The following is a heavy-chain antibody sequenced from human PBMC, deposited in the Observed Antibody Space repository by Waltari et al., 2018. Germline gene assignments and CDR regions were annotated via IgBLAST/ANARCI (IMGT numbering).Heavy chain of an antibody. CDR2: IMTDGREE. CDR1: GSTLSNYW. J-gene: IGHJ3*02. Sequence: EVQLVESGGGLVEPGGSLRLSCASVGSTLSNYWMSWGRRAPGKGVEWVANIMTDGREEYYVDSVRGRFTISRDNAKNSLYLQMNSLRPEDTAVYYCVRDQWFAFDIWGQGTMVTVSS. V-gene: IGHV3-7*01. CDR3: VRDQWFAFDI. D-gene: IGHD3-22*01.